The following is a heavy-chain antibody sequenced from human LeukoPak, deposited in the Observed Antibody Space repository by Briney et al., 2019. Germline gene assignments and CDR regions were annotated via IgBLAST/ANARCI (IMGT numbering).Heavy chain of an antibody. Sequence: RSSGPALVKPTQTLTLTCTFSGFSLSTSGMCVSWIRQPPGKALEWLALIDWDDDKYYSTSQKTRLTMSKDTSKNQVVLTMTNMDPVDTARYYCARSGSGSYYTPDFWGQGTLVTVSS. J-gene: IGHJ4*02. CDR3: ARSGSGSYYTPDF. D-gene: IGHD3-10*01. CDR2: IDWDDDK. CDR1: GFSLSTSGMC. V-gene: IGHV2-70*01.